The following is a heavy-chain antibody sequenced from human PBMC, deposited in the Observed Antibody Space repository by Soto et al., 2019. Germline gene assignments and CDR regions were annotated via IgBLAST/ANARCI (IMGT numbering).Heavy chain of an antibody. CDR2: ISGSGGST. CDR3: ASRTSGWYFDY. J-gene: IGHJ4*02. Sequence: EVQLLESGGGLVQPGGSLRLSCTASGFTFSSYAMNWVRQAPGKGLEWVSVISGSGGSTYYADSVKGRFTISRDNSKNKRYLQMNSRRAEDTAVYYCASRTSGWYFDYWGQGTLVTVSS. V-gene: IGHV3-23*01. D-gene: IGHD6-19*01. CDR1: GFTFSSYA.